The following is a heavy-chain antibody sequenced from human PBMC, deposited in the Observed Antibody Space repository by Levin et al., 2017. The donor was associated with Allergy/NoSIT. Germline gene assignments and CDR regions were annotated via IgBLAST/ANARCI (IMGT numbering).Heavy chain of an antibody. V-gene: IGHV1-2*02. CDR2: INPTSGDT. CDR3: ARDLSVAGGIPFDY. Sequence: GASVKVSCLASGYTFTAYYIHWVRQAPGQGLEWMGWINPTSGDTNYAQMFRGRVTMTRDTSISTAYMELTRLRSDDTAVYYCARDLSVAGGIPFDYWGQGTLVTVSS. D-gene: IGHD6-19*01. CDR1: GYTFTAYY. J-gene: IGHJ4*02.